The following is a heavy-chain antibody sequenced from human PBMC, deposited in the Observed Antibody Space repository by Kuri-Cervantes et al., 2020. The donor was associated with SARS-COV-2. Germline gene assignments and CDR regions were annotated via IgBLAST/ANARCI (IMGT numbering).Heavy chain of an antibody. CDR2: IRNGGSNQ. CDR1: GFTFSSYG. CDR3: AKDFWSGYYYFDY. V-gene: IGHV3-30*02. D-gene: IGHD3-3*01. J-gene: IGHJ4*02. Sequence: GESLKSSCAASGFTFSSYGMHWVRQAPGKGLDWVAFIRNGGSNQYYADAVKGRVTIYRDNSKNTLYLQMNSLRAEDTAVYYCAKDFWSGYYYFDYWGQGTLVTVSS.